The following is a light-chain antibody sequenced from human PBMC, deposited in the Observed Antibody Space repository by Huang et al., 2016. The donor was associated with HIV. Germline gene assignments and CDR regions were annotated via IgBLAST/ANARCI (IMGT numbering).Light chain of an antibody. CDR2: AAS. Sequence: DIQMTQSPSSLSASVGDRATITYRASQGIRDSLAWYQQKPGKAPKLLLSAASRLESGVPSRFSGSGSGTDYTLTISSLQPEDFATYYCQQYSTTPYTFGQGTKLEIK. V-gene: IGKV1-NL1*01. CDR1: QGIRDS. CDR3: QQYSTTPYT. J-gene: IGKJ2*01.